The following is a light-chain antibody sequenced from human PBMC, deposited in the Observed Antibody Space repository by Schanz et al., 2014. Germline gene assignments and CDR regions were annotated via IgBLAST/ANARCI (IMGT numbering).Light chain of an antibody. Sequence: DIQMTQSPSSLSASVGDRVTITCRASQSISSYLNWYQQKPGKAPRLLIYAASTLQSGVPSRFSGSGFGTEFTLTISSLQPEDFATYYCQQSYSMPRTFGHGTKVE. CDR1: QSISSY. J-gene: IGKJ1*01. CDR3: QQSYSMPRT. CDR2: AAS. V-gene: IGKV1-39*01.